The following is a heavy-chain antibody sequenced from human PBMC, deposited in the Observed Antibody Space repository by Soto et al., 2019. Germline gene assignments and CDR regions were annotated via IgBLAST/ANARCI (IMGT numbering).Heavy chain of an antibody. CDR2: FYWNDDK. Sequence: QITLTESGPTLVTPTQTLTLTCSFSGFSLTTSGVAVGWFRQPPGKAPEWLALFYWNDDKRYSPSLRSRLTVTGDSSKNQVVLTLANVDPVDSGTYYCANRPTSTDDFYFDYWGQGTLVTVSS. CDR3: ANRPTSTDDFYFDY. V-gene: IGHV2-5*01. J-gene: IGHJ4*02. CDR1: GFSLTTSGVA. D-gene: IGHD2-21*02.